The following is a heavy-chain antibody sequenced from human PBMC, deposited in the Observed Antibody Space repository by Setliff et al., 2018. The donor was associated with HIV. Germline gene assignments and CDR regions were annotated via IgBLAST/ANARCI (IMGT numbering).Heavy chain of an antibody. CDR1: GESFSDHY. D-gene: IGHD6-13*01. Sequence: SETLSLTCAVYGESFSDHYWTWIRQPPGKGLEWIGEINHSAITNYNPSLKSRVTISVDTSKNQFSLKLTSLTAADTAVYYCARGGAAAGIASYYYYYMDVWGKGTTVTVSS. J-gene: IGHJ6*03. V-gene: IGHV4-34*01. CDR2: INHSAIT. CDR3: ARGGAAAGIASYYYYYMDV.